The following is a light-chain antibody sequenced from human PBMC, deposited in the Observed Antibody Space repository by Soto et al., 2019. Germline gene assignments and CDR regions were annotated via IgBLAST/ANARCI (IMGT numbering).Light chain of an antibody. CDR3: QQSFSTS. CDR1: QRISSY. V-gene: IGKV1-39*01. Sequence: DIEMTQSPSSLSASVGDRVTIAWRASQRISSYLNWYQQKPGKAPKLLIYAASSLQSEVPSRFSGSGSGTDFPLTISSLQPEEFATYYCQQSFSTSFGPGTKVDIK. CDR2: AAS. J-gene: IGKJ3*01.